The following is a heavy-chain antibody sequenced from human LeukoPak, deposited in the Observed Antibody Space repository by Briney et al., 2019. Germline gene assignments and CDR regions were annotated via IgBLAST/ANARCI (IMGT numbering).Heavy chain of an antibody. J-gene: IGHJ6*02. Sequence: PGGSLRLSCAASGFTFDDYAMHWVRQAPGKGLEWVSLISGDGGSTYYADSVKGRFTISRDNSKNSLYLQMNSLRTEDTALYYCAKDISGVEMATIVYYYYGMDVWGQGTTVTVSS. CDR2: ISGDGGST. V-gene: IGHV3-43*02. CDR3: AKDISGVEMATIVYYYYGMDV. CDR1: GFTFDDYA. D-gene: IGHD5-24*01.